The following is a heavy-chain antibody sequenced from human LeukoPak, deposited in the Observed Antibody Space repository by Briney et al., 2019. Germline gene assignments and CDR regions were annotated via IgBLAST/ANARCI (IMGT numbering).Heavy chain of an antibody. CDR1: GFTFRSYW. D-gene: IGHD6-13*01. J-gene: IGHJ4*02. CDR3: ARVGTAEGTLEDY. CDR2: IKHDGSEK. Sequence: GGSLRLSCVASGFTFRSYWMSWVRQPPGKGLEWVANIKHDGSEKYYVDSVKGRFTISRDNAKNSLYLQMNSLRAEDTAVYYCARVGTAEGTLEDYWGQGTLVTVSS. V-gene: IGHV3-7*01.